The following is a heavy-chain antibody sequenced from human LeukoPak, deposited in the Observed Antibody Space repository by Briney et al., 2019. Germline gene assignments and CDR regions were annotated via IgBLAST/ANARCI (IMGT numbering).Heavy chain of an antibody. CDR1: GYTFTGYY. CDR2: SNPNSGGT. D-gene: IGHD6-6*01. Sequence: GASVKVSCKASGYTFTGYYMHWVRQAPGQGLEWMGWSNPNSGGTNYAQKFQGRVTMTRDTSISTAYMELSRLRSDDTAVYYCASRRGGVRSGAARESDAFDIWGQGTMVTVSS. V-gene: IGHV1-2*02. J-gene: IGHJ3*02. CDR3: ASRRGGVRSGAARESDAFDI.